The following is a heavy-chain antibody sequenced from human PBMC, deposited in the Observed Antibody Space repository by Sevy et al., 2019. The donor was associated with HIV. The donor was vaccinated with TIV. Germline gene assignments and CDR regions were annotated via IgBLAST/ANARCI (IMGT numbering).Heavy chain of an antibody. J-gene: IGHJ4*02. D-gene: IGHD2-2*01. Sequence: SETLSLTCSVSDDSINSYYWSWIRQPPGKGLEWIGYIYNNIGSTSYNPYLTSRVNISVDTSKNQFSLKLTSVTAADTAVYYCARGAVVIGTTATPVLDFWGLGSLVTVSS. CDR1: DDSINSYY. V-gene: IGHV4-59*08. CDR2: IYNNIGST. CDR3: ARGAVVIGTTATPVLDF.